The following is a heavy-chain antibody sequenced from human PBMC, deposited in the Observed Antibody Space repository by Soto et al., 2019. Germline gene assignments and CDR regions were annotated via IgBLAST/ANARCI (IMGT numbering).Heavy chain of an antibody. CDR2: ISWNSGSI. CDR1: GFTFDDYA. J-gene: IGHJ2*01. CDR3: AKDSIGSYGPWYFDL. Sequence: EVQLVESGGGLVQPGRSLRLSCAASGFTFDDYAMHWVRQAPGKGLEWVSGISWNSGSIGYADSVKGRFTISRDNAKNSLYLQMNSLRAEDTALYYCAKDSIGSYGPWYFDLWGRGTLVTVSS. D-gene: IGHD5-18*01. V-gene: IGHV3-9*01.